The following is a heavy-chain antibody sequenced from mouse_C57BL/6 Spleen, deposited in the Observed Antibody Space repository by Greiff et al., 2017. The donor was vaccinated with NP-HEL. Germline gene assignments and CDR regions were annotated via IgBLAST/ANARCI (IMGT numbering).Heavy chain of an antibody. CDR1: GFNIKNTY. V-gene: IGHV14-3*01. CDR3: ASGDYGSSSYFDY. CDR2: IDPANGNT. Sequence: VQLQQSVAELVRPGASVKLSCTASGFNIKNTYMHWVKQRPEQGLEWIGRIDPANGNTKYAPKFPGKATLTADPSSNTAYLQLSSLTSEDTAIYYCASGDYGSSSYFDYWGQGTTLTVSS. D-gene: IGHD1-1*01. J-gene: IGHJ2*01.